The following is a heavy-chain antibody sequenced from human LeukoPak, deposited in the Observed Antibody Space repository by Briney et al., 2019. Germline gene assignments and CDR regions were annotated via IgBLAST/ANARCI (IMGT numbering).Heavy chain of an antibody. Sequence: PGGSLRLSCAASGFTFSSYAMHWVRQAPGKGLEWVAVISYDGSNKYYADSVKGRFTISRDNSKNTLYLQMNSLRAEDTAVYYCASSSLLWFGELSSWGQGTLVTVSS. D-gene: IGHD3-10*01. CDR2: ISYDGSNK. J-gene: IGHJ5*02. CDR1: GFTFSSYA. CDR3: ASSSLLWFGELSS. V-gene: IGHV3-30-3*01.